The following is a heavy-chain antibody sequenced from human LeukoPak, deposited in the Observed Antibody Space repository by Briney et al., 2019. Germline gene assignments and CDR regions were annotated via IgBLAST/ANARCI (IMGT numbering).Heavy chain of an antibody. CDR2: IYYSGST. Sequence: PSETLSLTCTVSGGSISSGGYYWSWIRQHPGKGLEWIGYIYYSGSTYYNPSLKSRVTISVDTSKNQFSLKLSSVTAADTAVYYCARGYSKGLVVIDYWGQGTLVTVSS. J-gene: IGHJ4*02. CDR3: ARGYSKGLVVIDY. D-gene: IGHD3-22*01. V-gene: IGHV4-31*03. CDR1: GGSISSGGYY.